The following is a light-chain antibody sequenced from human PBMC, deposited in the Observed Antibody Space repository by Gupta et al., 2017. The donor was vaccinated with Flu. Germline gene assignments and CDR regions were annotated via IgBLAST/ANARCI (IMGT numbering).Light chain of an antibody. CDR3: QQYNSYPWT. CDR2: KAS. V-gene: IGKV1-5*03. Sequence: DIQMTQSPSTLSASVGDRVTITCRASQSISSWLAWYQQKPGKAPKLLIYKASSLESGVPSRFSGSGSGTEFTLTISSLQPDHFATYYCQQYNSYPWTFCQGTKVEIK. J-gene: IGKJ1*01. CDR1: QSISSW.